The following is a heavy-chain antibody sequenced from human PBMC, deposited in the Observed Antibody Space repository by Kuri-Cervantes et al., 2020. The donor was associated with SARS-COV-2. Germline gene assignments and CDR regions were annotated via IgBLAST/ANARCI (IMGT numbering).Heavy chain of an antibody. Sequence: GGSLRLSCAASGFTFSSYWMSWVRQAPGKGLEWVANIKQDGSEKYYVDSVKGRFTISRDNAKNSLYLQMNSLRAEDTAVYYCARIPSTIFGVVIGGLDVWGKGTTVTVSS. J-gene: IGHJ6*04. CDR1: GFTFSSYW. CDR3: ARIPSTIFGVVIGGLDV. CDR2: IKQDGSEK. D-gene: IGHD3-3*01. V-gene: IGHV3-7*01.